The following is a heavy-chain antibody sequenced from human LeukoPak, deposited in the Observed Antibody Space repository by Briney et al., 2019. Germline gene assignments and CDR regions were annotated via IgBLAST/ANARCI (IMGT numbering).Heavy chain of an antibody. CDR3: AREGSLAAAGTPSGAFDI. J-gene: IGHJ3*02. V-gene: IGHV3-23*01. D-gene: IGHD6-13*01. CDR1: GFTFSSSA. Sequence: QPGGSLRLSCAASGFTFSSSAMSWVRQAPGRGLEWVSAISNNGGYTYYADSVQGRFTISRDNSKSTLCLQMNSLRAEDTAVYYCAREGSLAAAGTPSGAFDIWGQGTMVTVSS. CDR2: ISNNGGYT.